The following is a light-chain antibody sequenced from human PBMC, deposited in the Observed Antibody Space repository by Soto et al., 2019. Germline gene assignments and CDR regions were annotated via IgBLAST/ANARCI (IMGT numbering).Light chain of an antibody. J-gene: IGKJ4*01. CDR1: QDISNY. CDR3: QQYDNLPVT. V-gene: IGKV1-33*01. Sequence: DIQMIQSPSSLSASVGDRVTITCQASQDISNYLNWYQQRPGTAPKLLIYDSFNLQTGVPSRFSGSRSGTYFTFTISSLQPEDIATYYCQQYDNLPVTFGGGTKVEIK. CDR2: DSF.